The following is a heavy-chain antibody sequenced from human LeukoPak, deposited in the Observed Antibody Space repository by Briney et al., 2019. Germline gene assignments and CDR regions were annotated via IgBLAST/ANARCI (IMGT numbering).Heavy chain of an antibody. CDR1: GYSFTGYY. D-gene: IGHD1-1*01. Sequence: ASVKVSCKASGYSFTGYYIHWVRQAPGRGLEWMGWINPNSGGTKYVQKFQGWVTMTRDTSISTAYMELNSLRSDDTAVYYCTRDRAGTTSSFDYWGQGTLVTVPS. CDR3: TRDRAGTTSSFDY. V-gene: IGHV1-2*04. CDR2: INPNSGGT. J-gene: IGHJ4*02.